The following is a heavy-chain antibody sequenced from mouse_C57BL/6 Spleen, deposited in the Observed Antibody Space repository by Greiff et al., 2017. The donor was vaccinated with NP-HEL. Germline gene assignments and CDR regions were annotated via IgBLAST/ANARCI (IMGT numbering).Heavy chain of an antibody. Sequence: QVQLQQPGAELVMPGASVKLSCKASGYTFTSYWMHWVKQRPGQGLEWIGEIDPSDSYTNYNQKFKGKSTLTVDKSSSTAYMQLSSLTSEDSAVYYCAREAYDGSVWGTGTTVTVSS. D-gene: IGHD2-3*01. CDR1: GYTFTSYW. CDR3: AREAYDGSV. V-gene: IGHV1-69*01. J-gene: IGHJ1*03. CDR2: IDPSDSYT.